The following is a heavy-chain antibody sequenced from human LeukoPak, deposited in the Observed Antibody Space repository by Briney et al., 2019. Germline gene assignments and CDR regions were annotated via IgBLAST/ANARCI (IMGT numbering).Heavy chain of an antibody. V-gene: IGHV4-34*01. CDR1: GGSFSGYY. J-gene: IGHJ6*03. CDR2: INHSGST. D-gene: IGHD6-13*01. Sequence: SETLSLTCAVYGGSFSGYYWSWIRQPPGKGLEWIGEINHSGSTNYNPSLKSRVTISVDTSKNQFSLKLSSVTAADTVVYYCARGRGAAAGTRYMDVWAKGPRSPSP. CDR3: ARGRGAAAGTRYMDV.